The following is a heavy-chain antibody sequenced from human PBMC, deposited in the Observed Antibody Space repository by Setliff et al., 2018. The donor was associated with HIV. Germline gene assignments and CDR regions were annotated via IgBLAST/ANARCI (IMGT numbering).Heavy chain of an antibody. CDR1: GGSISSNW. D-gene: IGHD2-21*01. CDR2: IKSKTDGGTT. J-gene: IGHJ4*02. V-gene: IGHV3-15*01. CDR3: TTGTRLVD. Sequence: ETLSLTCAVSGGSISSNWWSWVRQAPGKGLEWVGRIKSKTDGGTTDYAAPVKGRFTISRDDSKNTLYLQMNSLKTEDTAVYYCTTGTRLVDWGQGALVTVSS.